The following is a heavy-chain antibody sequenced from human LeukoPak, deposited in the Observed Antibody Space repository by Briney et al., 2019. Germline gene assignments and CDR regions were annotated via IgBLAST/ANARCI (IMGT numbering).Heavy chain of an antibody. D-gene: IGHD6-13*01. J-gene: IGHJ6*03. CDR1: GYTFTGYY. CDR2: INPNSGGT. CDR3: ARDGTYSSSWLGRDYYYYYMGV. Sequence: ASVKVSCKASGYTFTGYYMHWVRQAPGQGLEWMGWINPNSGGTNYAQKFQGRVTMTRDTSISTAYMELSRLRSDDTAVYYCARDGTYSSSWLGRDYYYYYMGVWGKGTTVTVSS. V-gene: IGHV1-2*02.